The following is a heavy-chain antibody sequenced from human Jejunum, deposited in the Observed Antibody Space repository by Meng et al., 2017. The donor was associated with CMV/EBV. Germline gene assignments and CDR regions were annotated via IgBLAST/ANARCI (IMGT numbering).Heavy chain of an antibody. V-gene: IGHV3-20*04. CDR3: ARDGGTYLFDY. CDR2: ISWNGAST. J-gene: IGHJ4*02. D-gene: IGHD1-26*01. Sequence: CAASGFTFDDYGMSWVRQAPGKGPEWVSGISWNGASTAYADSVKGRFTISRDNAKNSLYLQMNSLRAEDTAFYYCARDGGTYLFDYWGQGTLVTVSS. CDR1: GFTFDDYG.